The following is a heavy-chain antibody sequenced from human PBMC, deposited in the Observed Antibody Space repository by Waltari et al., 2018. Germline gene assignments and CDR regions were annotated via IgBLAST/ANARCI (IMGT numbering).Heavy chain of an antibody. CDR2: IYYSGST. D-gene: IGHD6-13*01. J-gene: IGHJ4*02. CDR3: ARSMYSSSWYVGVFDY. CDR1: GGSISSSSYY. V-gene: IGHV4-39*07. Sequence: QLQLQESGPGLVQPSETLSLTCTVSGGSISSSSYYLGWIRQPPGKGLEWIGSIYYSGSTYYNPSRKSRVTISVDTSKNQFSLKLSSVTAADTAVYYCARSMYSSSWYVGVFDYWGQGTLVTVSS.